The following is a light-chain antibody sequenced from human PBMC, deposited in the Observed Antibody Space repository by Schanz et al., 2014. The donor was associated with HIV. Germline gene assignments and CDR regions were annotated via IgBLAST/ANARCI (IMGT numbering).Light chain of an antibody. CDR2: VNT. CDR1: SSNIGAHYD. CDR3: QSYDTHLGAVM. Sequence: QSVLTQPPSVSGAPGQRVTISCTGSSSNIGAHYDVHWYQQLPGTAPKLLIYVNTNRPSGVPDRFSGSKSGTSASLAITGLQAEDEADYYCQSYDTHLGAVMFGGGTKLTVL. J-gene: IGLJ3*02. V-gene: IGLV1-40*01.